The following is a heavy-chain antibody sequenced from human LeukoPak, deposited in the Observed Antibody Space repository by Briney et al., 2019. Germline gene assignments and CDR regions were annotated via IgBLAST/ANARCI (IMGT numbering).Heavy chain of an antibody. Sequence: GASVKVSCKASGGTFISYAISWVRQAPGQGLEWMGGIIPIFGTANYARKFQGRVTITADESTSTAYMELSSLRSEDTAVYYCARGNWKDHFDYWGQGTLVTVSS. CDR3: ARGNWKDHFDY. D-gene: IGHD1-1*01. V-gene: IGHV1-69*13. CDR1: GGTFISYA. CDR2: IIPIFGTA. J-gene: IGHJ4*02.